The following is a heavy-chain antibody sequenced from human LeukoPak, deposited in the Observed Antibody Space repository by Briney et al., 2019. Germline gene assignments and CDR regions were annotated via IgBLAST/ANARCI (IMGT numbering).Heavy chain of an antibody. D-gene: IGHD1-7*01. J-gene: IGHJ4*02. Sequence: SVKVSCKASGGTFSSYAISWVRQAPGQGLEWMGRIIPIFGIANYAQKFQGRVTITADKSASTAYMELSSLRSEDTAVYYSAREGSMGLTGTYHFDYWGRGTLVTVSS. CDR1: GGTFSSYA. CDR2: IIPIFGIA. CDR3: AREGSMGLTGTYHFDY. V-gene: IGHV1-69*04.